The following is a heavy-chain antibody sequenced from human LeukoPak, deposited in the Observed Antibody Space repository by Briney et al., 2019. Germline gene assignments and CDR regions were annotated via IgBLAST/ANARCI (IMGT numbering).Heavy chain of an antibody. CDR3: ARSHYDFWSGYSPFDI. V-gene: IGHV5-51*01. CDR1: GYSFTSYW. Sequence: GESLKISCKGSGYSFTSYWIGWVRQMPGKGLEWMGIIYPGDSDTRYSPSFQGQVTISADKSISTAYLQWSSLKASDTAMYYCARSHYDFWSGYSPFDIWGQGTMVTVSS. J-gene: IGHJ3*02. D-gene: IGHD3-3*01. CDR2: IYPGDSDT.